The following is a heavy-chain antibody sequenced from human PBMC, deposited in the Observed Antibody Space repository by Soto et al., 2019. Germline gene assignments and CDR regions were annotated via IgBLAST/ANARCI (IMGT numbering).Heavy chain of an antibody. CDR2: IYLDNEK. J-gene: IGHJ3*02. V-gene: IGHV2-5*02. CDR1: GFSLTTSGVG. D-gene: IGHD6-6*01. CDR3: AHRLYASSDAAFDI. Sequence: QITLKESGPTLVKPTQTLTLTCTFSGFSLTTSGVGVGWISQPPGKALEWLALIYLDNEKRYSPSLQSRLTITKDTSKNQVDLTVTNMNPADTGTYYCAHRLYASSDAAFDIWCKGTMVYVSS.